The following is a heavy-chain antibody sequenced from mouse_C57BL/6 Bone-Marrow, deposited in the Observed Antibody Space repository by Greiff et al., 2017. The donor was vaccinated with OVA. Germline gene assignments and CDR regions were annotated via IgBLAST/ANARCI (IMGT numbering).Heavy chain of an antibody. J-gene: IGHJ2*01. CDR2: ISSGSSTI. V-gene: IGHV5-17*01. Sequence: EVKLVESGGGLVKPGGSLKLSCAASGFTFSDYGMHWVRQAPEKGLEWVAYISSGSSTIYYADTVKGRFTISKDNAKNTLFLQMTSLRSDDTAMYYCARDDGYLYWGQGTTLTVSS. D-gene: IGHD2-3*01. CDR3: ARDDGYLY. CDR1: GFTFSDYG.